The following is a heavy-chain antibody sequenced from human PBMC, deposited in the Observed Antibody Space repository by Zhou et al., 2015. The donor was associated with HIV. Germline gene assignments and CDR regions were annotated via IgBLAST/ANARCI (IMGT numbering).Heavy chain of an antibody. J-gene: IGHJ4*02. V-gene: IGHV1-2*04. CDR3: ARGGLVLLSGSYGYQQRLPDY. CDR2: INPNSGGT. CDR1: GYTFTGYY. Sequence: QVQLVQSGAEVKKPGASVKVSCKASGYTFTGYYMHWVRQAPGQGLEWMGWINPNSGGTNYAQKFQGWVTMTRDTSISTAYMELSRLRSDDTAVYYCARGGLVLLSGSYGYQQRLPDYWGQGTLVTVSS. D-gene: IGHD1-26*01.